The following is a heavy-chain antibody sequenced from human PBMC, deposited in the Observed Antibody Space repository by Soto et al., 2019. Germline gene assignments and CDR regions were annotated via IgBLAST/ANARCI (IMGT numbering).Heavy chain of an antibody. V-gene: IGHV1-69*02. CDR2: IIPILGIA. CDR3: ADLLVADTEMDV. J-gene: IGHJ6*02. Sequence: QVQLVQSGAEVKKPGSSVKVSCKASGGTFSSYTISWVRQAPGQGLEWMGRIIPILGIANYAQKFQGRVTITADKSTSTAYLELSSLRSEDTAVYYCADLLVADTEMDVWGQGTTVTVSS. CDR1: GGTFSSYT. D-gene: IGHD2-15*01.